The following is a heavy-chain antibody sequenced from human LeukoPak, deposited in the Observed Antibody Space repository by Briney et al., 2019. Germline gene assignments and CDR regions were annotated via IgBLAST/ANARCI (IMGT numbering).Heavy chain of an antibody. CDR1: GFTFSSYA. D-gene: IGHD3-10*01. CDR3: AKDVTMVRGVMDDY. V-gene: IGHV3-30-3*01. Sequence: GGSLRLSCAASGFTFSSYAMHWVRQAPGKGLEWVAVISYDGSNKYYADSVKGRFTISRDNSKNTLYLQMNSLRAEDTAVYYCAKDVTMVRGVMDDYWGQGTLVTVSS. CDR2: ISYDGSNK. J-gene: IGHJ4*02.